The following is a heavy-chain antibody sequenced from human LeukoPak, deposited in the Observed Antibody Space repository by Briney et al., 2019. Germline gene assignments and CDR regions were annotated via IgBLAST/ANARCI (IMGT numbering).Heavy chain of an antibody. D-gene: IGHD3-16*01. CDR1: GFTFGNFA. CDR3: AKEGSRRRFDFDS. V-gene: IGHV3-23*01. CDR2: AGTATDT. J-gene: IGHJ4*02. Sequence: GGSLRLSCAASGFTFGNFAMSWFRQAPGRGLEWVSAAGTATDTSYADSVKGRFTISRDNSKNTLYLQMNSLGAEDTAVYYCAKEGSRRRFDFDSWGRGTLVTVSS.